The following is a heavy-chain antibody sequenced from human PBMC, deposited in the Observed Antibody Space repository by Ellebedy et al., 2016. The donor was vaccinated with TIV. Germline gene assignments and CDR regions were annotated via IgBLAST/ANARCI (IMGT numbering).Heavy chain of an antibody. CDR2: ISAHSIST. D-gene: IGHD4-17*01. CDR3: ARFVDGDYEDY. Sequence: AASVKVSCKASGYSFTSYGISWVRQAPGQGLEWMGWISAHSISTDYAQKLQGRVTMTTDTSTSTAYMELRSLRSDDTAVYYCARFVDGDYEDYWGQGALVTVSS. V-gene: IGHV1-18*04. J-gene: IGHJ4*02. CDR1: GYSFTSYG.